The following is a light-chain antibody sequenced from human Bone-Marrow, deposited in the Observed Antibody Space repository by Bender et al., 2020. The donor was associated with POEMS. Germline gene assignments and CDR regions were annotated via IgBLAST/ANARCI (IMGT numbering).Light chain of an antibody. J-gene: IGLJ3*02. CDR2: EVT. V-gene: IGLV2-23*02. CDR3: CSYAGSTTWV. CDR1: SSDVGSYNL. Sequence: ALTQPASVSGSPGQSSTISCTGTSSDVGSYNLVSWYQQHPGKAPKLLIHEVTKRPSGVSNRFSGSKSGNTASLTISGLQAEDEADYYCCSYAGSTTWVFGGGTKLTVL.